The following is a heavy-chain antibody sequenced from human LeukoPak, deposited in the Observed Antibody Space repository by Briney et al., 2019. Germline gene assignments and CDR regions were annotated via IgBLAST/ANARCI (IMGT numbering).Heavy chain of an antibody. CDR2: ITTYNGDT. D-gene: IGHD3-10*01. CDR1: GSTFTNYG. Sequence: ASVKVSCKASGSTFTNYGISWVRQAPGQGLEWMGWITTYNGDTIYAQKLQGRVSMTRDTSTKTAYTELRSLRSDDTAVYFCARLLYGSARDAFVWGQGTMVTVSS. J-gene: IGHJ3*01. V-gene: IGHV1-18*01. CDR3: ARLLYGSARDAFV.